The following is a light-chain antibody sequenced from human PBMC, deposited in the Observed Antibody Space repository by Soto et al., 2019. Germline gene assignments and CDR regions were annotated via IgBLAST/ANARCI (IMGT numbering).Light chain of an antibody. CDR2: EVN. V-gene: IGLV2-14*01. J-gene: IGLJ1*01. Sequence: QPVLTQPASVSGSPRQSITISCTGASSDVGGYTYVSWYQQHPGKAPKLMIYEVNNRPSGVSHRFSGSKSGNTASLTISGLQAEDEADYYCSSYTSSSTLYVFGTGTKVTVL. CDR1: SSDVGGYTY. CDR3: SSYTSSSTLYV.